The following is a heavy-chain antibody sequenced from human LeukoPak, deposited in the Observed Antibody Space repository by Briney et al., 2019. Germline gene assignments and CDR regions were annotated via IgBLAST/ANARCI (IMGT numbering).Heavy chain of an antibody. Sequence: SETLSLTCAVSGYSISSGYYWGWIRQPPGKGLEWIGSMYHSGNTYYNPSLKSRVTISVDTSKKQFSLNLSSVTAADTAVYYCARVNIHYYYMDVWGKGTTVTVSS. J-gene: IGHJ6*03. V-gene: IGHV4-38-2*01. D-gene: IGHD2/OR15-2a*01. CDR1: GYSISSGYY. CDR3: ARVNIHYYYMDV. CDR2: MYHSGNT.